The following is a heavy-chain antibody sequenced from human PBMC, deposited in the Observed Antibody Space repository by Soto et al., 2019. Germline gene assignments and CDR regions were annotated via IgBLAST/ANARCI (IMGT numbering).Heavy chain of an antibody. CDR1: GGSISSYY. V-gene: IGHV4-59*08. D-gene: IGHD3-10*01. Sequence: QVQLQESGPGLVKPSETLSLTCTVSGGSISSYYWSWIRQPPGKGLEWIGYIYYSGSTNYNPSLKSRITISVDTSKNQFSLKLSSVTAADTAVYYCARRFGYYFDYWGQGTLVTVSS. CDR2: IYYSGST. J-gene: IGHJ4*02. CDR3: ARRFGYYFDY.